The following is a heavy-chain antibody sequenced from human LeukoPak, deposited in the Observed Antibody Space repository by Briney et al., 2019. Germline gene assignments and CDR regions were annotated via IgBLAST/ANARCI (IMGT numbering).Heavy chain of an antibody. CDR1: GFIFSDYY. CDR3: ARGHYATSFYRY. Sequence: GGSLRLSCAASGFIFSDYYMSWIRQGPGKGLEWVSYISSGGSTISYADSVKGRFTISRDNAKNSLYLHMNNLRVEDTAVYYCARGHYATSFYRYWGQETLVAVSS. D-gene: IGHD2-2*01. CDR2: ISSGGSTI. V-gene: IGHV3-11*01. J-gene: IGHJ4*02.